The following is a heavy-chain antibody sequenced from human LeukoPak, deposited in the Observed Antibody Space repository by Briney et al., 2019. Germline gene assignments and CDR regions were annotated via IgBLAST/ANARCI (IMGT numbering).Heavy chain of an antibody. CDR1: GGSISSGGYY. D-gene: IGHD2-15*01. CDR3: ARVEYAGTPTFDP. CDR2: IYHSGST. Sequence: PSQTLSLTCTVSGGSISSGGYYWSGIRQPPGTGLEWIGYIYHSGSTYYNPSLKSRVTISVDRSKNQFSLKLSSVTAADTAVYYCARVEYAGTPTFDPWGQGTLVTVSS. J-gene: IGHJ5*02. V-gene: IGHV4-30-2*01.